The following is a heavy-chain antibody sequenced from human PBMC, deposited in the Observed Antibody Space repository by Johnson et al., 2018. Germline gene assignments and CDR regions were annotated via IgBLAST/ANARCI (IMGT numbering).Heavy chain of an antibody. V-gene: IGHV3-48*02. J-gene: IGHJ3*02. CDR3: ARLWAYCGGDCLDAFDI. CDR1: GFTFSTYS. Sequence: VQLVQSGGGLVQPGGTLRLSCTASGFTFSTYSMNWVRQAPGKGLEWVSYISSSSRIIYYADSVKGRFTISRDNDKNSLYLKMNSLRDEDTGVYYCARLWAYCGGDCLDAFDIWGQGTMVTVSS. CDR2: ISSSSRII. D-gene: IGHD2-21*02.